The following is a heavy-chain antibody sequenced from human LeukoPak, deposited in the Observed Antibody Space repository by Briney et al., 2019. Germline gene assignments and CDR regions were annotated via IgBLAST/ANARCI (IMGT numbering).Heavy chain of an antibody. J-gene: IGHJ4*02. D-gene: IGHD2-21*02. CDR3: ARDMGYCGGDCYPVFDS. Sequence: SETLSLTCTVSGXSISNYYWSWIRQPAGKGLEWIGRIYSSGRTDYNPSLKSRVTLSVDTSKNQFSLNLTSLTAADTAVYYCARDMGYCGGDCYPVFDSWGQGTLVTVSS. CDR2: IYSSGRT. V-gene: IGHV4-4*07. CDR1: GXSISNYY.